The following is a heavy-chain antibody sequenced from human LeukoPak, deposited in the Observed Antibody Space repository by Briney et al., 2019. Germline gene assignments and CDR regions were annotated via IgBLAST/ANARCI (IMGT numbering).Heavy chain of an antibody. D-gene: IGHD1-26*01. J-gene: IGHJ4*02. Sequence: GGSLRLSRAASGFTFSSHWMNWVRQAPGKGLEWVANIKQDGSEKYYVDSVKGRFTISRNNAKNSLYLQMNSLRAEDTAVYYCARDSRENYYGWDPQGYWGQGTLVTVSS. V-gene: IGHV3-7*01. CDR1: GFTFSSHW. CDR2: IKQDGSEK. CDR3: ARDSRENYYGWDPQGY.